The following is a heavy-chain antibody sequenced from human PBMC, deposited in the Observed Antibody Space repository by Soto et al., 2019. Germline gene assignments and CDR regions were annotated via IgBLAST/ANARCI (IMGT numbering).Heavy chain of an antibody. Sequence: GASVKVSCKASGYTFTSYAMHWVRQAPGQRLEWMGWINAGNGNTKYSQKFQGRVTITRDTSASTAYMELSSLRSEDTAVYYCARGRRILSSPGHYYYMDVWGKGTTVTVSS. CDR1: GYTFTSYA. J-gene: IGHJ6*03. V-gene: IGHV1-3*01. D-gene: IGHD2-15*01. CDR2: INAGNGNT. CDR3: ARGRRILSSPGHYYYMDV.